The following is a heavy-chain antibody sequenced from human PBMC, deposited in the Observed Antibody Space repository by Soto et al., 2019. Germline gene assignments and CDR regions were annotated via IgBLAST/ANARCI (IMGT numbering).Heavy chain of an antibody. CDR2: INSDGSST. CDR1: GFAFSYYW. V-gene: IGHV3-74*01. CDR3: ARDPPWGNYFDY. D-gene: IGHD3-16*01. J-gene: IGHJ4*02. Sequence: PGGSLRLSCAASGFAFSYYWMHWVRQAPGKGLVWVSRINSDGSSTSYADSVKGRFTISRDNAKNTLYLQMNSLRAEDTAVYYCARDPPWGNYFDYWGQGTLVTVSS.